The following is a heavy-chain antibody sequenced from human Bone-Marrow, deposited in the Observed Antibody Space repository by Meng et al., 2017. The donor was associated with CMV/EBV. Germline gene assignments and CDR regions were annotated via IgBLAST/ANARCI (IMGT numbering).Heavy chain of an antibody. CDR1: GFTFSSYW. CDR3: ARSSPIGTAVDY. D-gene: IGHD6-25*01. CDR2: INSDGSST. Sequence: ESLKISCVASGFTFSSYWMHWVRQAPGKGLVWVSRINSDGSSTSYADSVKGRFTISRDNAKNTLFLQMNSLRAEDTAVYYCARSSPIGTAVDYWGQGTLVTVSS. V-gene: IGHV3-74*01. J-gene: IGHJ4*02.